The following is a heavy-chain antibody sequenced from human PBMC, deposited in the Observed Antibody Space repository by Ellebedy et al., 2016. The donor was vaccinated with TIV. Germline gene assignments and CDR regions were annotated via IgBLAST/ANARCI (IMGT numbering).Heavy chain of an antibody. CDR2: ISAYNGNT. V-gene: IGHV1-18*04. J-gene: IGHJ4*02. CDR3: ARSITLVRGTLYDY. CDR1: GYTFTNYG. D-gene: IGHD3-10*01. Sequence: ASVKVSCKASGYTFTNYGISWVRQTPGQGLEWMGWISAYNGNTNYAQKLQGRVTMTTDTSTSTAYMELRSLRSDDTAVYYCARSITLVRGTLYDYWGQGTLVTVSS.